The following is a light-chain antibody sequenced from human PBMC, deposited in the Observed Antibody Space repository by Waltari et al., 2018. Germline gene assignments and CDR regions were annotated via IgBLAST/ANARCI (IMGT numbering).Light chain of an antibody. V-gene: IGLV1-44*01. CDR1: SFNIGSNT. CDR3: AAWDDSLIGV. CDR2: RNN. Sequence: QSVLTQPPSASGTPGQRVTISCSGSSFNIGSNTVNWYQQLPGTAPKLPIYRNNRRPSGVPERFCGAKSGTSASLAISGLQSEDEADYYCAAWDDSLIGVFGGGTKLTVL. J-gene: IGLJ2*01.